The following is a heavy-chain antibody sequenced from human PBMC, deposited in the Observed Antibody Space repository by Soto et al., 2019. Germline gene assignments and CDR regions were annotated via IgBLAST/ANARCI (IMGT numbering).Heavy chain of an antibody. CDR2: IDPSDSYT. V-gene: IGHV5-10-1*01. CDR1: GYSFTSYW. D-gene: IGHD3-9*01. Sequence: GESLKISCKGSGYSFTSYWISWVRQMPGKGLEWMGRIDPSDSYTNYSPSFQGHVTISADKSISTAYLQWSSLKASDTAMYYCARVLRYFDWLSTPSYYYGMDVWGQGTTVTVSS. J-gene: IGHJ6*02. CDR3: ARVLRYFDWLSTPSYYYGMDV.